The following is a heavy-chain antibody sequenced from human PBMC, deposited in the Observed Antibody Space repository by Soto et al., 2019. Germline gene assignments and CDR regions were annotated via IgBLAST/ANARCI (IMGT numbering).Heavy chain of an antibody. V-gene: IGHV1-2*02. CDR2: INCDSGGT. D-gene: IGHD5-12*01. CDR3: TRDLVGYDAFDV. J-gene: IGHJ3*01. CDR1: GYTFSDYY. Sequence: QVHLVQSGAEVKKPGTSVKVSCKTSGYTFSDYYIHWVRQAPGQGLEWMGRINCDSGGTTYSQKFQGRVTMTRDTSITKVYMDLSRLTSNDTAVYYCTRDLVGYDAFDVWGRGTLVAVSP.